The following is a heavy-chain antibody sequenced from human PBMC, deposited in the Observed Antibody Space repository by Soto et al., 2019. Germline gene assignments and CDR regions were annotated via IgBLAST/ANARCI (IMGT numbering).Heavy chain of an antibody. CDR2: GDPGDSYT. V-gene: IGHV5-10-1*01. J-gene: IGHJ6*02. Sequence: PGEALKLSCKGPGYSFTSYWISSVRQKPGKGLERMGGGDPGDSYTNYSPSFQRHVTISAVKSIITAYLQWSCLKASDTAMYYCARVPVPDCGGDCYSPGVDVWGQGTTVTVSS. CDR1: GYSFTSYW. D-gene: IGHD2-21*02. CDR3: ARVPVPDCGGDCYSPGVDV.